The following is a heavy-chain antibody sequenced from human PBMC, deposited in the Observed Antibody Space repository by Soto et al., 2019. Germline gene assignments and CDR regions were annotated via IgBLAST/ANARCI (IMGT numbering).Heavy chain of an antibody. CDR2: IYYSGST. Sequence: SETLSLTCTVSGGSISSYYWSWIRQPPGKGLEWIGYIYYSGSTNYNPSLKSRVTISVDTSKNHFYLKLSSVTAADTAVYYCARDYYDSSGYYPNWFDPWGQGTLVTVSS. J-gene: IGHJ5*02. D-gene: IGHD3-22*01. CDR1: GGSISSYY. CDR3: ARDYYDSSGYYPNWFDP. V-gene: IGHV4-59*01.